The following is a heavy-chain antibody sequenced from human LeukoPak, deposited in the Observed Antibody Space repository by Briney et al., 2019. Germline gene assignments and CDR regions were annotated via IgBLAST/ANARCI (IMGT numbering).Heavy chain of an antibody. D-gene: IGHD2-15*01. CDR1: GFTFSNYF. Sequence: GGSLRLSCAASGFTFSNYFMHWVRQAPGKGLVWVSRINSDGTTTMYADSVKGRFTISRDNAKNTLYLQMNSLRDEDTPVYYCARRGDATRWFDGWGQGAMVTV. J-gene: IGHJ5*02. CDR2: INSDGTTT. CDR3: ARRGDATRWFDG. V-gene: IGHV3-74*03.